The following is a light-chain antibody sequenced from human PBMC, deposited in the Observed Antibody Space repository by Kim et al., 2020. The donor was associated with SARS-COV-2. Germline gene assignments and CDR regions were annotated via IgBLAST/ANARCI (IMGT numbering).Light chain of an antibody. CDR3: QQYGSSSYT. Sequence: LFPVYSASLPSRASQSFISSLLAWYQHKPGQAPTLLIYYASSSATGTPDLFSVSGSGTDFTLIISRLDPGDFAVYYCQQYGSSSYTVGQGTKLEI. CDR2: YAS. V-gene: IGKV3-20*01. J-gene: IGKJ2*01. CDR1: QSFISSL.